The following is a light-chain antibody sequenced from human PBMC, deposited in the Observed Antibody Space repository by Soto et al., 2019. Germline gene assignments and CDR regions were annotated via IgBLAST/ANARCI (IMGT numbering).Light chain of an antibody. CDR3: QQYGSSPV. V-gene: IGKV3-20*01. CDR2: GAS. J-gene: IGKJ4*01. CDR1: QSVSSSY. Sequence: EIVLTQSPGTLSLSPGERATLSCRVSQSVSSSYLAWYQQKPGQAPRLLIYGASSRATGIPDRFSGSGSGTDFTLTISRLEPEDFAVYYCQQYGSSPVFGGGTKVEIK.